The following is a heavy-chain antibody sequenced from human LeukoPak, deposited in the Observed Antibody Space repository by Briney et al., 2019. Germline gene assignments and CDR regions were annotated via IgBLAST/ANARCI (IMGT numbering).Heavy chain of an antibody. J-gene: IGHJ4*02. CDR1: GFTFDDYA. V-gene: IGHV3-9*01. D-gene: IGHD3-16*01. CDR3: ARERSLVY. CDR2: ISWNSGSI. Sequence: SLRLSCAASGFTFDDYAMHWVRQAPGKGLEWVSGISWNSGSIGYADSVKGRFTISRDNAKNSLYLQMNSLRAEDTAVYYCARERSLVYWGQGTLVTVSS.